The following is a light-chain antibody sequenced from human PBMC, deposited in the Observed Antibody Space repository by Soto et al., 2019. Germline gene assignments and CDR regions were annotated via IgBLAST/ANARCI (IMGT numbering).Light chain of an antibody. CDR2: GAS. V-gene: IGKV3-20*01. J-gene: IGKJ2*01. CDR1: QSVSSSD. CDR3: QQYGGSPLYT. Sequence: EIVLTQSPGTLSLSPGDRATLSCRASQSVSSSDLAWYQQKPGQPPRLLIYGASTRATGIADRFSGSGSGTDFTLTISRLEPEDFAVYYCQQYGGSPLYTFGQGTKLEIK.